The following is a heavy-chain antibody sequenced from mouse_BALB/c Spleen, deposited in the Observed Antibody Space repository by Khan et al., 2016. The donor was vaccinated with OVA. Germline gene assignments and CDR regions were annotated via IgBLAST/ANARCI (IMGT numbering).Heavy chain of an antibody. V-gene: IGHV1-39*01. CDR2: IDPYYGTT. CDR1: GYSFTGYN. J-gene: IGHJ4*01. Sequence: EVELVESGPELEKPGTSVKISCKASGYSFTGYNMNWVKQSNGKNLEWIGNIDPYYGTTSYNQKFKGKATLTVDTSSSTAYMQLKSLTSDDSAIYYCARVHGYYYPMDFGGQGTSVTVSS. D-gene: IGHD1-1*01. CDR3: ARVHGYYYPMDF.